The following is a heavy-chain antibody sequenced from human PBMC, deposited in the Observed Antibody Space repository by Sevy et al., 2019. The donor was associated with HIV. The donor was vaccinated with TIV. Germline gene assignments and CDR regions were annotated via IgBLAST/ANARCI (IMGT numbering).Heavy chain of an antibody. J-gene: IGHJ4*02. D-gene: IGHD3-3*01. CDR3: AIDFAVFGVVSRIDY. Sequence: GGSLRLSCAASGFTFRTYSMHWVRQAPGKGLEWLSSISDDSINIYYSDSVKGRFTISRANAKNFLFLQMNNLRVEDTAIYYGAIDFAVFGVVSRIDYWGQGNLVTVSS. V-gene: IGHV3-21*04. CDR1: GFTFRTYS. CDR2: ISDDSINI.